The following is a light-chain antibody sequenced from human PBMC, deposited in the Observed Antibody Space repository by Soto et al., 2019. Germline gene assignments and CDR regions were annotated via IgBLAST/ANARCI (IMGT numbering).Light chain of an antibody. CDR1: QSVSGN. CDR2: GAS. J-gene: IGKJ1*01. V-gene: IGKV3D-15*01. Sequence: EIVMTQSPATLSVSPGERATLSCRASQSVSGNLAWYQQKPGRAPRLLIYGASTRATGIPARFSGSGSGTEFTLTNSSLQSEDFAVYYCQQYNNWPPTFGQGTKVEIK. CDR3: QQYNNWPPT.